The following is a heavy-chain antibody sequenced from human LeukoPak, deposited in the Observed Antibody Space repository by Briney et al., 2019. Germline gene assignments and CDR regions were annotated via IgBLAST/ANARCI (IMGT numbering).Heavy chain of an antibody. CDR1: GYTFTGYY. V-gene: IGHV1-2*02. D-gene: IGHD2-15*01. J-gene: IGHJ5*02. CDR2: INPNSGGT. Sequence: ASVKVSCKPSGYTFTGYYMHWVRQAPGQGLEWMGWINPNSGGTNYAQKFQGRVTMTRDTSINTAYMELSRLRSDDTAVYYCARVRDPYSGFTQNNNWFDPWGQGTLVTVSS. CDR3: ARVRDPYSGFTQNNNWFDP.